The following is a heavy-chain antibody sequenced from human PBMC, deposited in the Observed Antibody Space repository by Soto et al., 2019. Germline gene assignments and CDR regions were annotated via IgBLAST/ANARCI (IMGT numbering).Heavy chain of an antibody. J-gene: IGHJ4*02. CDR2: IYHSGST. CDR3: ASQHYYDSSGYYVVY. CDR1: GGSISSGGYS. V-gene: IGHV4-30-2*03. D-gene: IGHD3-22*01. Sequence: PSETLSLTCAVSGGSISSGGYSWSWIRQPPGKGLEWIGSIYHSGSTYYDSSLQSRVTISIDTSKNQFSLKLSSVTATDTAVFYCASQHYYDSSGYYVVYWGQGTLVTVSS.